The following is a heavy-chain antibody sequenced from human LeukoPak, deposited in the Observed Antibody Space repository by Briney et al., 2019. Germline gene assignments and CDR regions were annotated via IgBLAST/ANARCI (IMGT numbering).Heavy chain of an antibody. V-gene: IGHV3-74*01. D-gene: IGHD6-13*01. Sequence: GGSLRLSCAASGFTFSSYWMHWVRQAPGKGLVWVSHINSDGSSTNYADSVKGRFTISRDNAKNTLYLQMNSLRAEDTAIYYCARSLPYGTTWYGRSDFWGQGTLVTVSS. J-gene: IGHJ4*02. CDR2: INSDGSST. CDR1: GFTFSSYW. CDR3: ARSLPYGTTWYGRSDF.